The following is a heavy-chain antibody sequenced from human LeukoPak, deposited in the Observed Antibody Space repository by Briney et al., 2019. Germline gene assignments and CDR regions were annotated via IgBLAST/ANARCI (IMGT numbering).Heavy chain of an antibody. CDR2: MYSGGST. CDR1: GFTVSSYY. CDR3: ARSYSNHLFGMDV. J-gene: IGHJ6*02. V-gene: IGHV3-66*01. Sequence: GGSLRLSCAASGFTVSSYYMTWVRQAPGKGLEWVSVMYSGGSTYYADSVKGRVAISRDNSQNTVFLQMNSVRVEDTAVYYCARSYSNHLFGMDVWGQGAAVTVSS. D-gene: IGHD4-11*01.